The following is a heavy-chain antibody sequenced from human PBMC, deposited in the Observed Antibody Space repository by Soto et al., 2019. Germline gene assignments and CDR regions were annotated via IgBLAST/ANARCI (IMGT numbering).Heavy chain of an antibody. Sequence: QVQLQESGPGLVKPSQTLSLTCTVSGGSISSGDYYWSWIRQPPGKGLEWIGYIYYSGSTYYNPSLTSRVTISVDTSKHQFTLKLSSVSAADPAVYYCARGRRTYYYDSRARDWFDPWGQGTLVTVSS. V-gene: IGHV4-30-4*01. CDR2: IYYSGST. CDR1: GGSISSGDYY. CDR3: ARGRRTYYYDSRARDWFDP. D-gene: IGHD3-22*01. J-gene: IGHJ5*02.